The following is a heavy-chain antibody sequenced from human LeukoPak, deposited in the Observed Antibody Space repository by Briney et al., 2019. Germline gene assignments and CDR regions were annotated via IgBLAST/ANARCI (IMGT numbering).Heavy chain of an antibody. CDR2: IYSGDST. CDR3: ARVLGTTAIDY. CDR1: GFTVSANY. V-gene: IGHV3-66*01. Sequence: GGSLRLSCAASGFTVSANYMTWVRQAPGKGLEWVSLIYSGDSTYYADSVKGRFTISRDNSKNTLYLQMNSLRAEDTAVYYCARVLGTTAIDYWGQGTLVTVSS. J-gene: IGHJ4*02. D-gene: IGHD1-1*01.